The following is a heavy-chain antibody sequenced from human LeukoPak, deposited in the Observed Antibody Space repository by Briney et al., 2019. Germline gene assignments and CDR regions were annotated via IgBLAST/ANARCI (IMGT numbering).Heavy chain of an antibody. D-gene: IGHD6-19*01. J-gene: IGHJ4*02. CDR1: GFIFSSYE. Sequence: PGGSLRLSCAASGFIFSSYEVKWVRQAPGKGLEGVSYISSSGSITYYADSVKGRFTISRDSAKKSLYLQMNSLRAEDTAVYYCARIAVTGMWYFDYWGQGTQVTVSS. V-gene: IGHV3-48*03. CDR2: ISSSGSIT. CDR3: ARIAVTGMWYFDY.